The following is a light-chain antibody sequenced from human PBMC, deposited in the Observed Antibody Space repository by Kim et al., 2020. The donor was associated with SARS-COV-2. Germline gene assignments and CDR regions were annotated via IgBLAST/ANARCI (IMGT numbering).Light chain of an antibody. CDR1: SNDVGGYNY. J-gene: IGLJ1*01. CDR3: SSYAGSKNYV. Sequence: QSVTISCTGTSNDVGGYNYVSWYQQHPGKAPKLMIYEVSKRPSGVPDRFSGSKSGNTASLTVSGLQAEDEADYYCSSYAGSKNYVFGTGTKVTVL. CDR2: EVS. V-gene: IGLV2-8*01.